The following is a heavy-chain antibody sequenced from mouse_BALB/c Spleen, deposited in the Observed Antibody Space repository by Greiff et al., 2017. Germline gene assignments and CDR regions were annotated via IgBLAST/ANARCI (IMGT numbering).Heavy chain of an antibody. D-gene: IGHD1-1*01. V-gene: IGHV6-6*02. Sequence: EVKLVESGGGLVQPGGSMKLSCVASGFTFSNYWMNWVRQSPEKGLEWVAEIRLKSNNYATHYAESVKGRFTISRDDSKSSVYLQMNNLRAEDTGIYYCTRYYGSSPAWFAYWGQGTLVTVSA. CDR2: IRLKSNNYAT. CDR1: GFTFSNYW. CDR3: TRYYGSSPAWFAY. J-gene: IGHJ3*01.